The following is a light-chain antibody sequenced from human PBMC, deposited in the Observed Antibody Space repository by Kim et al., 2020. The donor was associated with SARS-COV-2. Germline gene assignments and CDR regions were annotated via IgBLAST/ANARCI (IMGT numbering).Light chain of an antibody. CDR2: GAS. CDR1: LSVSSN. J-gene: IGKJ4*01. V-gene: IGKV3-15*01. Sequence: VSPGDRPTLSCSASLSVSSNLAWYQQRPGQAPRRLIYGASARATGIPARFSGSGSGTEFTLTISSVQSEDFAVYYCEQYKNWPPLTFGGGTKLEI. CDR3: EQYKNWPPLT.